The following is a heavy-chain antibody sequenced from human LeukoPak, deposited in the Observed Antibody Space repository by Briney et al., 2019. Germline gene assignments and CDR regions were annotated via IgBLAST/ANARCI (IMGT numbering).Heavy chain of an antibody. CDR1: GFTFSSYS. D-gene: IGHD3-22*01. V-gene: IGHV3-21*01. CDR2: ISSSSSYI. CDR3: ATHSSGYYDFDY. Sequence: GGSLRLSCAASGFTFSSYSMNWVRQAPGKGLEWVSSISSSSSYIYYADSVKGRFTISRDNAKNSLYLQMNSLRAEETAVYYCATHSSGYYDFDYWGQGTLVTVSS. J-gene: IGHJ4*02.